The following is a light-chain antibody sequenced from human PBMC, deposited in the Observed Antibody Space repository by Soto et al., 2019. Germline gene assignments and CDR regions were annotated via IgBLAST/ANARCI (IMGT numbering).Light chain of an antibody. V-gene: IGKV3-20*01. CDR2: GSS. CDR1: QSVSSSY. CDR3: QQYGRSLTWT. Sequence: ENVFTTSPCTLALSTGDRATLSCRASQSVSSSYLAWYQQKPGQAPRLLVYGSSSRATGIPDRFSGSASGTDFTLTISRLEPEDFAVYYCQQYGRSLTWTFGQGTKVDIK. J-gene: IGKJ1*01.